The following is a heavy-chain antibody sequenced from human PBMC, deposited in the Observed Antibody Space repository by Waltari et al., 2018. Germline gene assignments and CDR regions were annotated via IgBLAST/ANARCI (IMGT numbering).Heavy chain of an antibody. J-gene: IGHJ6*02. V-gene: IGHV1-18*01. CDR2: ISAYNGNT. Sequence: QVQLVQSGAEVKKPGASVKVSCKASGYTFTSYGISWVRQAPGQGLEWMGWISAYNGNTNYAKKLQGRVTMTTDTSTSTAYMELRSLRSDDTAVYYCALSPLRFLEWLSRDYYYYGMDVWGQGTTVTVSS. D-gene: IGHD3-3*01. CDR1: GYTFTSYG. CDR3: ALSPLRFLEWLSRDYYYYGMDV.